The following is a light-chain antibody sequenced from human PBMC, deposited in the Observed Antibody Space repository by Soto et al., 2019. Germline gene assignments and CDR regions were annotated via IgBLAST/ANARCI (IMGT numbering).Light chain of an antibody. CDR3: SSYAGSNNFV. CDR1: NSDVGGYNY. J-gene: IGLJ2*01. CDR2: EVS. V-gene: IGLV2-8*01. Sequence: QSALTQPPSASGSPGQSVTISCTGTNSDVGGYNYVSWYQQHPGKAPKLMIYEVSKRPSGVPDRFSGSSSGNTASLTVSGLQAEDEADYYCSSYAGSNNFVFGGGTKLTVL.